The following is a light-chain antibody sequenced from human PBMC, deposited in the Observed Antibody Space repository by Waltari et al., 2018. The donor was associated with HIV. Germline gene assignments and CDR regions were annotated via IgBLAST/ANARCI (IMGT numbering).Light chain of an antibody. V-gene: IGLV3-19*01. CDR1: SHTSYY. CDR3: SSRDSNGDHLVV. J-gene: IGLJ2*01. Sequence: SSELTQEPAVSVALGQTVRITCQGDSHTSYYVSWYHQKPGQAPVLVIYGKNSRPSGIPDRFSGSGSGDTYSLTITGARSEDEGDYYCSSRDSNGDHLVVFGGGTKLTVL. CDR2: GKN.